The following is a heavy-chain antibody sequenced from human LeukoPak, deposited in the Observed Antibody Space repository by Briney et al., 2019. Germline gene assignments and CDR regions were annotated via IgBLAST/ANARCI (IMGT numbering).Heavy chain of an antibody. CDR1: GGSFSGYY. Sequence: SETLSLTCAVYGGSFSGYYRSWIRQPPGKGLEWIGEINHSGSTNYNPSLKSRVTISVDTSKNQFSLKLSSVTAADTAVYYCARVRGEMATILVTNNWYFDLWGRGTLVTVSS. J-gene: IGHJ2*01. V-gene: IGHV4-34*01. D-gene: IGHD5-24*01. CDR3: ARVRGEMATILVTNNWYFDL. CDR2: INHSGST.